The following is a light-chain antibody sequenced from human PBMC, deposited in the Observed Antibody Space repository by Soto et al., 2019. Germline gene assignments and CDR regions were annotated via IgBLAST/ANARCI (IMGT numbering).Light chain of an antibody. V-gene: IGKV3-20*01. J-gene: IGKJ2*01. CDR1: QSVSSSD. Sequence: EIVLTQSPGTLSLSPGERATLSCRASQSVSSSDLAWYQQKPGQAPRLLIYGASSRATGIPDRFSGSGSGTDFTLTISRLEPEDFAVYYCQQYGNSEYTFGQGTKLEIK. CDR3: QQYGNSEYT. CDR2: GAS.